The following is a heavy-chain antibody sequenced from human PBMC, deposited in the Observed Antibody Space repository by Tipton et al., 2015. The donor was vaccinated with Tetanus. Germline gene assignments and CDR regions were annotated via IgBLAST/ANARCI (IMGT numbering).Heavy chain of an antibody. CDR3: ARETSYSHGHRSFDN. D-gene: IGHD5-18*01. CDR2: INHSRNI. Sequence: TLSLTCAVYGGSFSVYYWSWIRQPPGKGLEWIGEINHSRNINNNPSLKSRVTISIDTSKNQFSLKLSSVTAADTGVYYCARETSYSHGHRSFDNWGQGTLVTVSS. CDR1: GGSFSVYY. V-gene: IGHV4-34*01. J-gene: IGHJ4*02.